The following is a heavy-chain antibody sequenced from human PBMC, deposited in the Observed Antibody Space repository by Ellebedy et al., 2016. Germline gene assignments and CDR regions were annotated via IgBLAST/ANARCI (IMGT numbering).Heavy chain of an antibody. CDR3: ARVFYWDTAMLGYYYYGMDV. CDR2: INHSGST. Sequence: SETLSLTCAVYGGSFSGYYWSWIRQPPGKGLEWIGEINHSGSTNYNPSLKSRVTISVDTSKNQFSLKLSSVTAADTAVYYCARVFYWDTAMLGYYYYGMDVWGQGTTVTVSS. V-gene: IGHV4-34*01. J-gene: IGHJ6*02. D-gene: IGHD5-18*01. CDR1: GGSFSGYY.